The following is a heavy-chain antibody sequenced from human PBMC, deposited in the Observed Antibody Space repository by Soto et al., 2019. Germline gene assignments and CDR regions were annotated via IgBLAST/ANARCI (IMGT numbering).Heavy chain of an antibody. D-gene: IGHD2-2*01. CDR1: GGSISSGDYY. Sequence: QVQLQESGPGLVKPSQTLSLTCTVSGGSISSGDYYWSWIRQPPGKGLEWIGYIYYSGSTYYNPSLKSRVTISVDTSKNQFSLKLSSVTAADTAVYYCARDRADCSSTSCLYYFDYWGQGTLVTVSS. CDR3: ARDRADCSSTSCLYYFDY. CDR2: IYYSGST. J-gene: IGHJ4*02. V-gene: IGHV4-30-4*01.